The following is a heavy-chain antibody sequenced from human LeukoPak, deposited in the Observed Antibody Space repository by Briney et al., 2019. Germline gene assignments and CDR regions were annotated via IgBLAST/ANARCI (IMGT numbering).Heavy chain of an antibody. D-gene: IGHD4-17*01. CDR2: IYSGGST. CDR1: GFTVSSNY. Sequence: PGGSLRLSRAASGFTVSSNYMSWVRQAPGKGLEWVSVIYSGGSTYYADSVKGRFTISRHNSKNTLYLQMNSLRAEDTAVYYCASTYGDYVDVWGQGTTVTVSS. CDR3: ASTYGDYVDV. V-gene: IGHV3-53*04. J-gene: IGHJ6*02.